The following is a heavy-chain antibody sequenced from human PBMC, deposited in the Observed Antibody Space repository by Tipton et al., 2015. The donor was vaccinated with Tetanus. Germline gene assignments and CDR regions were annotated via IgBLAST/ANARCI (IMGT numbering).Heavy chain of an antibody. J-gene: IGHJ5*02. CDR1: GFTFSNYW. CDR3: ARARVVAGTGGFNP. Sequence: SLRLSCAASGFTFSNYWMHWVRQVPGKGLMWVSRISGDGTSTSYASSVRGRFTIFRNNAKNTVHLQMSGLRAEDTAVYYCARARVVAGTGGFNPWGQGTLVTVSS. V-gene: IGHV3-74*01. D-gene: IGHD6-19*01. CDR2: ISGDGTST.